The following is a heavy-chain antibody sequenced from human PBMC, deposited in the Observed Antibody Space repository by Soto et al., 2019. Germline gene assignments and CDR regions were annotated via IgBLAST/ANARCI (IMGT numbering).Heavy chain of an antibody. Sequence: SETLSLTCTVSGGSISSGGYYWSWIRPQPGKGLEWIGYIYYSGSTYYNPSLKSRVTISVDTSKNQFSLKLSSVTAADTAVYYCAREDVGILTGYTDYWGQGTLVTVSS. CDR2: IYYSGST. D-gene: IGHD3-9*01. CDR1: GGSISSGGYY. V-gene: IGHV4-31*03. J-gene: IGHJ4*02. CDR3: AREDVGILTGYTDY.